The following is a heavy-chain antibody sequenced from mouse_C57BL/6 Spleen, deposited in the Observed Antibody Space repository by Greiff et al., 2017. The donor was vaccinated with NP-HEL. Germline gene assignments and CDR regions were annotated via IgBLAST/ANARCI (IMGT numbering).Heavy chain of an antibody. CDR2: IDPENGDT. J-gene: IGHJ2*01. D-gene: IGHD1-1*01. CDR1: GFNIKDDY. CDR3: TLFYDYGRGGLDY. Sequence: VQLQQSGAELVRPGASVKLSCTASGFNIKDDYMHWVKQRPEQGLEWIGWIDPENGDTEYASKFQGKATITADTSSTTAYLQLSSLTSEDTAVYYCTLFYDYGRGGLDYWGQGTTLTVSS. V-gene: IGHV14-4*01.